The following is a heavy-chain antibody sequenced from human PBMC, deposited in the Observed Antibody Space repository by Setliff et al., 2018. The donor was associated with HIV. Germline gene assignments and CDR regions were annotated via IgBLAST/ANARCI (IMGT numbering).Heavy chain of an antibody. Sequence: PGGSLRLSCAASGFTFSSFEMNWVRQAPGKGLEWLSYISSGGDSIYYADSVKGRFTISRDNARSALYLQMNSLRAEDTAVYYCARWGSGSYERVFDYWGQGMLVTVSS. CDR3: ARWGSGSYERVFDY. D-gene: IGHD1-26*01. J-gene: IGHJ4*02. V-gene: IGHV3-48*03. CDR2: ISSGGDSI. CDR1: GFTFSSFE.